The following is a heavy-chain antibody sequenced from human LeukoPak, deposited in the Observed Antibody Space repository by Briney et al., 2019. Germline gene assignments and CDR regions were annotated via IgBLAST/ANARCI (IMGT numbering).Heavy chain of an antibody. V-gene: IGHV3-53*01. Sequence: GGSLRLSCAASGFTVSSNYMSWVRQAPGKGLEWVSVIYSGGSTYYADSVKGRFTISRDNAKNSLYLQMNSLRAEDTAVYYCARTDIVVVPAAMYYYYGMDVWGQGTTVTVSS. CDR3: ARTDIVVVPAAMYYYYGMDV. D-gene: IGHD2-2*01. J-gene: IGHJ6*02. CDR1: GFTVSSNY. CDR2: IYSGGST.